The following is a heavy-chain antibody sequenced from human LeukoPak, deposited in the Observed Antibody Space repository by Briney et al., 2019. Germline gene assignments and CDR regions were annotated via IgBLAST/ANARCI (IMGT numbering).Heavy chain of an antibody. D-gene: IGHD4-23*01. Sequence: GGSLRLSCAASGFSFNNYAMSWVRQAPGKGLEWVSAISTTGGSTYYADSVKGRFTVSRDNSKNTLSLQMDSLRVEDTALYYCAKDWTTVVAPKGYYFDSWGQGTLVTVSS. CDR2: ISTTGGST. J-gene: IGHJ4*02. CDR3: AKDWTTVVAPKGYYFDS. V-gene: IGHV3-23*01. CDR1: GFSFNNYA.